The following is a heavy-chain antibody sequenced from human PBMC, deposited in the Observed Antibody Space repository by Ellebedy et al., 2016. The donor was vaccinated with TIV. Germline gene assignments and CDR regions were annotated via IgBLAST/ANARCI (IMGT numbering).Heavy chain of an antibody. CDR1: GGSLSRNY. J-gene: IGHJ4*02. CDR2: IYYSGST. V-gene: IGHV4-59*01. CDR3: ARADWNDADFDY. D-gene: IGHD1-1*01. Sequence: GSLRLXXTVSGGSLSRNYWSWIRQPPGKGLEWIGYIYYSGSTNYNPSLRSRVTMSVDTSKNQFSLKLTSVTAADTAVYYCARADWNDADFDYWGQGTLVAVSS.